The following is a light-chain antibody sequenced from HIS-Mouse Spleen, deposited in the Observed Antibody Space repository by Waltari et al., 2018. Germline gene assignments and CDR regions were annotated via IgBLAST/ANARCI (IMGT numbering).Light chain of an antibody. CDR1: QGISSA. Sequence: AIQLTQSPSSLSASVGDRVTITCRASQGISSALAWYQQKPGKAPKLLIYDASSLESGVPSRFSGSGSGKDFTLTISSLQPEDFATYYCQQFNSYPYSTFGGGTKVEIK. CDR3: QQFNSYPYST. V-gene: IGKV1-13*02. J-gene: IGKJ4*01. CDR2: DAS.